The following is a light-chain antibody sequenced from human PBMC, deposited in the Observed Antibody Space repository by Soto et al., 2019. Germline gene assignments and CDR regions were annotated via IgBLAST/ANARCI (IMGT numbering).Light chain of an antibody. CDR3: SSFAGGGNPVL. V-gene: IGLV2-8*01. J-gene: IGLJ2*01. CDR1: SSDVGGYNY. CDR2: EVT. Sequence: QSALTQPPSASGSLGQSVTISCTGTSSDVGGYNYVSWHQQHPGKAPKVMIYEVTKRPPGVTDRFYGSKSGNTASLTVSGLQADDEADYYCSSFAGGGNPVLLGGGTKLTVL.